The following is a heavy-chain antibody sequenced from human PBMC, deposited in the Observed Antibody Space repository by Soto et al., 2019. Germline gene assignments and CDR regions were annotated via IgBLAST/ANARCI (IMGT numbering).Heavy chain of an antibody. V-gene: IGHV3-30*18. Sequence: GGSLRLSCAASGFTFSSYGMHWVRQAPGKGLEWVAVISYDGSNKYYADSVKGRFTISRDNSKNTLYLQMNSLRAEDTAVYYCAKDRSGYPLYYWGQGTLVTVSS. D-gene: IGHD5-12*01. J-gene: IGHJ4*02. CDR3: AKDRSGYPLYY. CDR2: ISYDGSNK. CDR1: GFTFSSYG.